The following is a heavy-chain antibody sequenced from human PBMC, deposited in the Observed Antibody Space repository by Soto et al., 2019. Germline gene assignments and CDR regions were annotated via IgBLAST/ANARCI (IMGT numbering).Heavy chain of an antibody. V-gene: IGHV4-34*01. CDR1: GGSFSGYY. CDR3: ARGYYDILTGRWGDPPRTYYFDY. Sequence: SETLSLTCAVYGGSFSGYYWSWIRQPPGKGLEWIGEINHSGSTNYNPSLKSRVTISVDTSKNQFSLKLSSVTAADTAVYYCARGYYDILTGRWGDPPRTYYFDYWGQGTLVTVSS. J-gene: IGHJ4*02. D-gene: IGHD3-9*01. CDR2: INHSGST.